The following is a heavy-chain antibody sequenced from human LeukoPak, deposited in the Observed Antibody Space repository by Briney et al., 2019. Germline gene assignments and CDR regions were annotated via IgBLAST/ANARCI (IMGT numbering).Heavy chain of an antibody. CDR1: GFTFSNYW. CDR3: AKDPLGYCSSTSCYATYFDY. Sequence: PGGSLRLSCAASGFTFSNYWMSWVRQAPGKGLEWVANIKPDGSEKNYVDSVKGRFTISRDNSKNTLYLQMNSLRAEDTAVYYCAKDPLGYCSSTSCYATYFDYWGQGTLVTVSS. J-gene: IGHJ4*02. V-gene: IGHV3-7*01. D-gene: IGHD2-2*01. CDR2: IKPDGSEK.